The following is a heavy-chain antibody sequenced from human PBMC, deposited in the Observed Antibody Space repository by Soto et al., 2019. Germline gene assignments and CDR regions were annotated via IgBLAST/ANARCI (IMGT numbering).Heavy chain of an antibody. CDR3: ARGGPGYYDSSGFYYDY. J-gene: IGHJ4*02. D-gene: IGHD3-22*01. V-gene: IGHV1-69*13. CDR2: IIPKFGTT. CDR1: GGSFSTYG. Sequence: GASVKVSCKASGGSFSTYGINWVRLAPGQGLEWMGGIIPKFGTTNYAQKFRGRVTITADESTNTAYMELNYLRSEDTAVYFCARGGPGYYDSSGFYYDYWGQGTLVTVS.